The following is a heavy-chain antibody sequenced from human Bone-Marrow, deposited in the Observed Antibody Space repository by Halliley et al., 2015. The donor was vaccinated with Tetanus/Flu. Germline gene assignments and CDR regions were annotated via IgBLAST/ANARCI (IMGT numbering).Heavy chain of an antibody. CDR3: AGESRIAVAGNTYY. Sequence: TLSLTCTVSGGSISSYYWSWIRQPPGKGLEWIGYIYYSGSTNYNPSLKSRVTISVDTSKNQFSLKLSSVTAADTAVYYCAGESRIAVAGNTYYWGQGTLVTVSS. J-gene: IGHJ4*02. D-gene: IGHD6-19*01. V-gene: IGHV4-59*01. CDR2: IYYSGST. CDR1: GGSISSYY.